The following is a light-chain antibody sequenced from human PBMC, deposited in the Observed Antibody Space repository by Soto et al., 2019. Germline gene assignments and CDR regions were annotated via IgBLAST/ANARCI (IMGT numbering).Light chain of an antibody. CDR2: DAS. V-gene: IGKV3-11*01. J-gene: IGKJ1*01. CDR1: QSAGNF. Sequence: SPSPATPSVSPGETASPSCRASQSAGNFLAWYQQKPGQAPRLLIYDASNRATGIPARFSGSGSGTEFTLTVDRLEPEDFAVYYCHQYGSSPQTFGRGTKVDIK. CDR3: HQYGSSPQT.